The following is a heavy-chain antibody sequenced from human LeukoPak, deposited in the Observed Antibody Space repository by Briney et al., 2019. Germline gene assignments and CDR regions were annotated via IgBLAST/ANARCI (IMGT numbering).Heavy chain of an antibody. CDR2: IYTSGST. CDR1: GGSISSSSYY. J-gene: IGHJ4*02. Sequence: SETLSLTCTVSGGSISSSSYYWGWIRQPPGKGLEWIGRIYTSGSTNYNPSLKSRVTMSVDTSKNQFSLNLSSVTAADTAVYYCARDRGSYPYYFDYWGQGTLVTVSS. D-gene: IGHD1-26*01. CDR3: ARDRGSYPYYFDY. V-gene: IGHV4-39*07.